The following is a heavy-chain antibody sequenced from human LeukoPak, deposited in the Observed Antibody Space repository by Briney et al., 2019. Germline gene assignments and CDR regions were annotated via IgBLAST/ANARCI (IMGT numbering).Heavy chain of an antibody. V-gene: IGHV1-18*01. D-gene: IGHD3-22*01. CDR1: GYTFTSYG. Sequence: ASVKVSCKASGYTFTSYGISWVRQAPGQGLEWMGWISAYNGSTNYAQKLQGRVTMTTDTSTSTAYMELRSLRSDDTAVYYCARIPQRYYDTYFDYWGQGTLVTVSS. CDR2: ISAYNGST. CDR3: ARIPQRYYDTYFDY. J-gene: IGHJ4*02.